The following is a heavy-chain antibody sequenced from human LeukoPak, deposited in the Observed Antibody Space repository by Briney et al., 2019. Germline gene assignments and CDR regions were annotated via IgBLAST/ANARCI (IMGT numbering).Heavy chain of an antibody. CDR2: INHSGST. J-gene: IGHJ6*03. CDR3: ARAPPVVVPAASFYYYYMDV. D-gene: IGHD2-2*01. Sequence: PSETLSLTCAVYGVPFSGYYLRWIRQPPGKGLEWIGDINHSGSTNYNPSLKRRVTISVDTCKKQFSLKLSSVTASDTPVYYCARAPPVVVPAASFYYYYMDVRGKRTRVTVS. V-gene: IGHV4-34*01. CDR1: GVPFSGYY.